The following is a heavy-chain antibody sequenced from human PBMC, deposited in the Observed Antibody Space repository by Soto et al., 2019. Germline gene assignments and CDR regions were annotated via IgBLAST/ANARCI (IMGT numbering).Heavy chain of an antibody. J-gene: IGHJ4*02. V-gene: IGHV1-3*01. Sequence: QVQLVQSGAEVKKPGASVKDYCKASGYTFTSYATHWVRQAPGQRLEWMGWSNAGNGNTKYSQKFQGRGTITRDTTASTAYMELRSLRSEDTAVYYCAREANDFWSGYPYCWDYWGQGTLVTVAS. CDR1: GYTFTSYA. D-gene: IGHD3-3*01. CDR3: AREANDFWSGYPYCWDY. CDR2: SNAGNGNT.